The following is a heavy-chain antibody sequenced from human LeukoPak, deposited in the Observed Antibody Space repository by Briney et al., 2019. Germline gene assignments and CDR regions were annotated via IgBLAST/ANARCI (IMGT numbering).Heavy chain of an antibody. J-gene: IGHJ4*02. Sequence: GGSLILSCAASGFIFRSYWMSWVRQAPGKGLQWVANIKHDGSETYYVDSVKGRFTISVDSAKRSLYLQMNSLKDEYTAVYYCARDPHWGAGYFDFWGQGALVTVSS. D-gene: IGHD1-26*01. V-gene: IGHV3-7*01. CDR3: ARDPHWGAGYFDF. CDR1: GFIFRSYW. CDR2: IKHDGSET.